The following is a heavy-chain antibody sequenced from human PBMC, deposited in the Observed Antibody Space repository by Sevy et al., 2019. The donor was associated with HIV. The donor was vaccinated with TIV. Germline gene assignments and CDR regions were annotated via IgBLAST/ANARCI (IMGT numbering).Heavy chain of an antibody. CDR3: AGFLDTFYEY. CDR2: ISSSGSAK. V-gene: IGHV3-48*03. J-gene: IGHJ4*02. Sequence: EGSLRLSCAASGFTFSSYEMNWVRQAPGKGLEWVSYISSSGSAKHYADSVKGRFTISRDNAKNSLYLQMNSLRAEDTAFYYCAGFLDTFYEYWGQGTLVTVSS. CDR1: GFTFSSYE.